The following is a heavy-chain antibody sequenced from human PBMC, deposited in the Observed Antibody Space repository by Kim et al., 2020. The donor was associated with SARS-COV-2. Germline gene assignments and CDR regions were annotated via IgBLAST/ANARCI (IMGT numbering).Heavy chain of an antibody. V-gene: IGHV3-7*04. J-gene: IGHJ4*02. CDR3: ARGGVIY. CDR1: GFTFSNYW. Sequence: GGSLRLSCAASGFTFSNYWMTWVRQAPGKGLEYVANIRQDGSEKYYVDSVKGRFTISRDNAKNSLYLQMNSLRAEDTAVYYCARGGVIYWGQGTRVTVPS. CDR2: IRQDGSEK.